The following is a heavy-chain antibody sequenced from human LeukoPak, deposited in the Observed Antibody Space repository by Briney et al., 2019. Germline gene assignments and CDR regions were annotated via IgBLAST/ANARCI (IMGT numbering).Heavy chain of an antibody. CDR3: ARTAYLPDQLLFAFDI. CDR1: GGTFSSYA. V-gene: IGHV1-69*05. Sequence: ASVKVSCKASGGTFSSYAISWVRQAPGQGLEWMGGIIPIFGTADYAQKFQGRVTITTDESTSTAYMELSSLRSEDTAVYYCARTAYLPDQLLFAFDIWGQGTMVTVSS. D-gene: IGHD2-2*01. CDR2: IIPIFGTA. J-gene: IGHJ3*02.